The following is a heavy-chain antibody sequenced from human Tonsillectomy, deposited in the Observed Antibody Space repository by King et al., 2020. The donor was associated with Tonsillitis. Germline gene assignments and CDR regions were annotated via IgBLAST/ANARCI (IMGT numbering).Heavy chain of an antibody. CDR3: ARDPGTPFDS. J-gene: IGHJ4*02. D-gene: IGHD1-1*01. V-gene: IGHV7-4-1*02. CDR1: GYSFTGYG. CDR2: IDTNTGNP. Sequence: QLVQSGSELRKPGASVKLSCKASGYSFTGYGINWVRQAPGQGLEWMGAIDTNTGNPTYAQAFTGRFVFSLDTSVSTAYLQINSLKAEDTAVYYCARDPGTPFDSGGQGTLVTVSS.